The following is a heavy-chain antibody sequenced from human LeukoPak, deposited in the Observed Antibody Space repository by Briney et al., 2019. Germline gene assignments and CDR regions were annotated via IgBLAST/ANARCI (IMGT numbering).Heavy chain of an antibody. Sequence: GGSLRLSCAASRFTFSSYWMHWVRQAPGKGLVWVSRINSDESSISYADSVKGRFTISRDNAKNTLYLQMNSLRAEDTAVYYCARAMTYDSIGYYFDHWGQGTLVTVSS. CDR1: RFTFSSYW. J-gene: IGHJ4*02. D-gene: IGHD3-22*01. CDR3: ARAMTYDSIGYYFDH. V-gene: IGHV3-74*01. CDR2: INSDESSI.